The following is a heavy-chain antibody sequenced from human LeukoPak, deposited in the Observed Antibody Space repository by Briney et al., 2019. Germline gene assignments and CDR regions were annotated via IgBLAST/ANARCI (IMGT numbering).Heavy chain of an antibody. D-gene: IGHD3-10*01. CDR2: IYYTGSI. CDR3: ARMDDVYYYGSRSISPGWVDP. V-gene: IGHV4-39*07. J-gene: IGHJ5*02. CDR1: RGSISSSSYF. Sequence: PSETLSLTCTVSRGSISSSSYFWGWIRQPPGKGLEYIGSIYYTGSIYDNPSLKSRVTMSIDTSKNQFSLKLTSVTAADTAVYYCARMDDVYYYGSRSISPGWVDPWGQGTLVTVSS.